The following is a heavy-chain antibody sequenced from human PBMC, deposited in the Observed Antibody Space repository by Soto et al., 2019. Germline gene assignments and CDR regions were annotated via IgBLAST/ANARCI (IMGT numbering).Heavy chain of an antibody. CDR2: IYWDNDK. Sequence: QITLKESGPTLVKPTQTLTLTCTFSGFSLSTGGVGVGWIRQPPGEALEWLALIYWDNDKRYSPSLKSRHTVTTDASKNLVVLTTTSMDPVATAPYFCAHSRCGGDCLKSYSSHYFYGMDVWGQGTTVTAS. CDR3: AHSRCGGDCLKSYSSHYFYGMDV. V-gene: IGHV2-5*02. D-gene: IGHD2-21*02. CDR1: GFSLSTGGVG. J-gene: IGHJ6*02.